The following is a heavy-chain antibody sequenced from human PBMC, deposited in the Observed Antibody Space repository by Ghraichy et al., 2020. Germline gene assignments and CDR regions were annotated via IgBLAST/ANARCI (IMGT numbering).Heavy chain of an antibody. CDR2: IYSGGST. V-gene: IGHV3-53*01. J-gene: IGHJ6*02. CDR1: GFTVSSNY. CDR3: AGHLTTGFYYGMDV. D-gene: IGHD3-9*01. Sequence: GESLNISCAASGFTVSSNYMSWVRQAPGKGLEWVSVIYSGGSTYYADSVKGRFTISRDNSKNTLHLQMNSLRAEDTAVYYCAGHLTTGFYYGMDVWGQGTTVTVSS.